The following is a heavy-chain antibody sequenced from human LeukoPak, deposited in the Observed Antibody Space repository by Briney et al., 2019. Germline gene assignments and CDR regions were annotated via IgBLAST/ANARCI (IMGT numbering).Heavy chain of an antibody. CDR1: GFTFSRNS. D-gene: IGHD7-27*01. CDR2: ISTSSSYI. V-gene: IGHV3-21*01. CDR3: GRGHWGLDY. J-gene: IGHJ4*02. Sequence: GGSLRLSCAASGFTFSRNSMNWVRQAPGKGLEWVSSISTSSSYIYYADSVKGRFTISRDNAKSSLYLQMNSLRAEDTAVYYCGRGHWGLDYWGQGALVTVSS.